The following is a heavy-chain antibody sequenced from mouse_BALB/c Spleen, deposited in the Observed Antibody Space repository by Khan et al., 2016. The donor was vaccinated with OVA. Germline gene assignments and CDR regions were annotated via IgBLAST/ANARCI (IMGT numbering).Heavy chain of an antibody. D-gene: IGHD1-1*01. CDR1: GYNFTSYW. V-gene: IGHV1S81*02. CDR3: ARIKKIVATYFDY. CDR2: TDPTNGRT. Sequence: VQLQQPGAELVKAGASVKMSCKASGYNFTSYWMHWVKQRLGQGLEWFAETDPTNGRTYYNEKFKSKATLTVDTSSSTAYMLLSGPTFEDSAVYYCARIKKIVATYFDYWGQGTTLTVSS. J-gene: IGHJ2*01.